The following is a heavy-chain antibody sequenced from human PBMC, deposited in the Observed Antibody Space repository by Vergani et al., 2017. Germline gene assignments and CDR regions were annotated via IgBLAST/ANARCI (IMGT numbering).Heavy chain of an antibody. V-gene: IGHV4-4*07. CDR1: GGSISSYY. J-gene: IGHJ3*02. D-gene: IGHD2-2*02. CDR3: ARDLKCSSTSCYTGADAFDI. CDR2: SYTSGST. Sequence: QVQLQESGPGLVKPSETLSLTCTVSGGSISSYYWSWIRQPAGKGLEWIGRSYTSGSTNYNPSLKSRVTMSVDTSKNQFSLKLISVTAADTAVYYCARDLKCSSTSCYTGADAFDIWGQGTMVTVSS.